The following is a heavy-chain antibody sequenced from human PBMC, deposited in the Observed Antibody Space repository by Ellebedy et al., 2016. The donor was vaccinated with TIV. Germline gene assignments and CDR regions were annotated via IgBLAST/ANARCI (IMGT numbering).Heavy chain of an antibody. V-gene: IGHV4-59*01. CDR2: ISYSGST. CDR1: GDSISAYY. Sequence: MPSETLSPTCTVSGDSISAYYWNWIRQSPGKGLEWIACISYSGSTNYNPSLRSRVTISLDTSKKQFSLRLASVTAADMAIYYSARSLSLGGYYAWFDPWGQGTLVTVSS. D-gene: IGHD3-3*01. J-gene: IGHJ5*02. CDR3: ARSLSLGGYYAWFDP.